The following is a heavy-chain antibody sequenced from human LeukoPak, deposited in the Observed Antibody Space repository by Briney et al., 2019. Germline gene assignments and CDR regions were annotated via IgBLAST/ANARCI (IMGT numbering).Heavy chain of an antibody. Sequence: GGSLRLSCAASGFTFTTYWMHWVRQAPGQGLVWVSRINSDGSSTNYADSVKGRFSISRDNSKNTLYLQMNSLRADDTAVYYCAKATGGSEGPYGLDVWGQGTTVTVSS. CDR3: AKATGGSEGPYGLDV. CDR1: GFTFTTYW. D-gene: IGHD2-15*01. V-gene: IGHV3-74*01. CDR2: INSDGSST. J-gene: IGHJ6*02.